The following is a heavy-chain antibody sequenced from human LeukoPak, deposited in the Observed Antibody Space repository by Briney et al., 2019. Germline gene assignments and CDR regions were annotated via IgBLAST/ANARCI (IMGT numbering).Heavy chain of an antibody. V-gene: IGHV3-23*01. D-gene: IGHD3-22*01. Sequence: HSGGSLRLSCAASGFSFSSYAMSWVRQAPGKGLEWVSAISSSGGSTYYTDSVKGRFTISRDNSKNTLYLQMNSLRAEDTAVYYCAKGKSITMIVVATGLDYWGQGTLVTVSS. CDR1: GFSFSSYA. J-gene: IGHJ4*02. CDR2: ISSSGGST. CDR3: AKGKSITMIVVATGLDY.